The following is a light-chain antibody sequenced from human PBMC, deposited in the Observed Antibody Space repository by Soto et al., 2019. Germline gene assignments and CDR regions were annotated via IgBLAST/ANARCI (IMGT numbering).Light chain of an antibody. CDR3: SSYTTSNTLVI. CDR2: DVN. J-gene: IGLJ2*01. CDR1: SSDVGGSDL. V-gene: IGLV2-14*03. Sequence: QSVLTQPASVSGSPGQSITVSCTGSSSDVGGSDLVSWYQQYPGKAPKLMIYDVNNRPSGFSNRFSGSKSGNTASLTISGLQAEDEAVYYCSSYTTSNTLVIFGGGTKLTVL.